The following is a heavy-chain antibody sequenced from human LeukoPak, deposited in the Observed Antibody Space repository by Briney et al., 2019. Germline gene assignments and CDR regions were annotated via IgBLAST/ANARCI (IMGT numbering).Heavy chain of an antibody. V-gene: IGHV3-23*01. CDR3: AKGMSYPFDC. CDR2: ISGSGGST. CDR1: GFTFSSNA. D-gene: IGHD1-26*01. Sequence: KPGGSLRLSCAASGFTFSSNAMSWVRQAPGKGLEWVSGISGSGGSTYYADSVKGRFTISRDNSKNTAYLQMNSLRAEDTAVYYCAKGMSYPFDCWGQGTLVTVSS. J-gene: IGHJ4*02.